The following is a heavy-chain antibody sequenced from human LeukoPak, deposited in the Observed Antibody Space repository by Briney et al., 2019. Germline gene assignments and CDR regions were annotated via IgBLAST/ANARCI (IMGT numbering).Heavy chain of an antibody. V-gene: IGHV3-11*04. CDR2: ISSSSSTI. D-gene: IGHD4-17*01. CDR3: AGYGDYGAFDI. J-gene: IGHJ3*02. CDR1: GFTFSDYY. Sequence: GGSLRLSCAASGFTFSDYYMSWIRQAPGKGLEWVSYISSSSSTIYYADSVKGRFTISRDNAKNSLYLQMNSLRAEDTAVYYCAGYGDYGAFDIWGQGTMVTVSS.